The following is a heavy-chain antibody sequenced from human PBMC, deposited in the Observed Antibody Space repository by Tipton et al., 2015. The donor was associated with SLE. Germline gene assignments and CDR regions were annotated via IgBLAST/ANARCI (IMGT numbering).Heavy chain of an antibody. CDR1: GGSINSGNYY. CDR3: ARWWLFGTFDH. V-gene: IGHV4-61*02. CDR2: INTIGST. D-gene: IGHD3-22*01. J-gene: IGHJ4*02. Sequence: TLSLTCTVSGGSINSGNYYWSWIRQPAGKRLEWIGRINTIGSTSYNPSLKSRLTISRDTSKNQFSLKLNSVTAADTAVYYCARWWLFGTFDHWGQGALVTVSS.